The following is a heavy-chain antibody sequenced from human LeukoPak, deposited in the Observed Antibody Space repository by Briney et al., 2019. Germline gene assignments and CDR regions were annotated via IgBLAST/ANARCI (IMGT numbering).Heavy chain of an antibody. Sequence: GGSLRLSCAASGFTFSDYYMSWIRQAPGKGLEWVSYISSSGSTIYYADSVKGRFTISRDNAKNSLYLQMNSLRAEDTALYYCAKDIFTMVRGVVDYWGQGTLVTVSS. D-gene: IGHD3-10*01. CDR2: ISSSGSTI. V-gene: IGHV3-11*01. CDR3: AKDIFTMVRGVVDY. CDR1: GFTFSDYY. J-gene: IGHJ4*02.